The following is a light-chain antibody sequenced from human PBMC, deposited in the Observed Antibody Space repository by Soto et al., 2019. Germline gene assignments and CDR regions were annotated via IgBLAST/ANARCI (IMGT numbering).Light chain of an antibody. J-gene: IGKJ5*01. Sequence: IVMSLSAPPRSVSLCAIDPLSCRASQSISGTLAWYQQKPGQAPRLLIYDTSNRATGIPARFSGSRSGTDFTLTISSLEPEDFGVYFCHQRNKFGQGTRLEIK. CDR2: DTS. V-gene: IGKV3-11*01. CDR3: HQRNK. CDR1: QSISGT.